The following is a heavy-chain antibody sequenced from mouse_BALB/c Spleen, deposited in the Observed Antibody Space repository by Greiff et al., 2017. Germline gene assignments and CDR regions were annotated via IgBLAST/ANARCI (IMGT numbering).Heavy chain of an antibody. V-gene: IGHV14-3*02. CDR1: GFNIKDTY. CDR3: ARCNYPYYAMDY. D-gene: IGHD2-1*01. CDR2: IDPANGNT. J-gene: IGHJ4*01. Sequence: VQLKESGAELVKPGASVKLSCTASGFNIKDTYMHWVKQRPEQGLEWIGRIDPANGNTKYDPKFQGKATITADTSSNTAYLQLSSLTSEDTAVYYCARCNYPYYAMDYWGQGTSVTVSS.